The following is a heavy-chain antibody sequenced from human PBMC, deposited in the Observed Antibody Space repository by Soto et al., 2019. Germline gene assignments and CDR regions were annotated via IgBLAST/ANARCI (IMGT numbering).Heavy chain of an antibody. J-gene: IGHJ4*02. CDR3: AKDDADYDILTGYYPTYFDF. CDR1: GVTFSIYV. V-gene: IGHV3-23*01. D-gene: IGHD3-9*01. Sequence: GGSLRLSSAACGVTFSIYVMSWVRKETGKGLEWVSAISGSGGSTYYADSVKGRFTISRDNSKNTLYLQMNSLRAEDTAVYYCAKDDADYDILTGYYPTYFDFWGQGTLVTVSS. CDR2: ISGSGGST.